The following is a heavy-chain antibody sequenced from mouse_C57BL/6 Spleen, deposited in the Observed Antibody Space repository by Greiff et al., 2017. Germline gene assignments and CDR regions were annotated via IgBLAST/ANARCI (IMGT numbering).Heavy chain of an antibody. CDR1: GYTFTSYW. Sequence: VQLQQPGAELVRPGSSVKLPCKASGYTFTSYWMHWVKQRPIQGLEWIGNIDPSDSETHYNQKFKDKATLTVEKSSSTAYMQLSSLTSEGSAVYYAASNYDRSSPVGYFDYWGQGTTLTVSS. CDR3: ASNYDRSSPVGYFDY. CDR2: IDPSDSET. D-gene: IGHD1-1*01. V-gene: IGHV1-52*01. J-gene: IGHJ2*01.